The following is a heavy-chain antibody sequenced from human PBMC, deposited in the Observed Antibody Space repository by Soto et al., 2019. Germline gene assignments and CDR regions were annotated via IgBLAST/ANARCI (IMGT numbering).Heavy chain of an antibody. CDR3: VRHRVTMLKDYFDP. CDR1: GYSFTTYW. CDR2: IDPTDSYT. J-gene: IGHJ5*02. D-gene: IGHD3-3*01. V-gene: IGHV5-10-1*01. Sequence: PGESLKISCQASGYSFTTYWISWVRQMPGKGLECMGRIDPTDSYTDYGPSFEGHVTMSVDRSINTVYLQWSRVQASDSAMYYCVRHRVTMLKDYFDPVGQGNQVTGS.